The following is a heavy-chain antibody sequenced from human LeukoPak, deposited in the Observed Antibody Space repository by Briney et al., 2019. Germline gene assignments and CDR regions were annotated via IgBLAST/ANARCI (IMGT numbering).Heavy chain of an antibody. CDR1: AFTFSSYS. J-gene: IGHJ6*04. Sequence: GGYLRLSCAASAFTFSSYSMNWVRQAPGKGLEWVSSISSSSDYIYYADSVKGRITISSDKAKNSLYLQMNCQRGDDTDVYYCAGLSITMIGGVWGKGATVTISS. D-gene: IGHD3-10*02. V-gene: IGHV3-21*01. CDR2: ISSSSDYI. CDR3: AGLSITMIGGV.